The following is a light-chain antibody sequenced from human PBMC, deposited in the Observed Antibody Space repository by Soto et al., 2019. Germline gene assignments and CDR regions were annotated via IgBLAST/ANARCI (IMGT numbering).Light chain of an antibody. CDR2: GTS. J-gene: IGKJ3*01. Sequence: EIVLTQSPGTLSLSPGERATLSCRASQSVSSSYLAWFQQKPGQAPRLLIYGTSSRATGIPGRFSGSGSGTDFTLTISRLEPEDFVVYYCQQYGSSPRTFGPGTKVDIK. V-gene: IGKV3-20*01. CDR3: QQYGSSPRT. CDR1: QSVSSSY.